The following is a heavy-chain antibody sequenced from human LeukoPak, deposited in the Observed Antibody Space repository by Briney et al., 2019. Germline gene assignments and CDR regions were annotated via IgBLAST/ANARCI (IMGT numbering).Heavy chain of an antibody. CDR1: GYTFSSYA. Sequence: GGSLRLSCAASGYTFSSYAMSWVRQAPGKGLEWVSAISGSGGSTYYADSVKGRFTISRDNSKNTLYLQMNSLRAEDTAVYYCARALYSYGFEDYWGQGTLVTVSS. V-gene: IGHV3-23*01. D-gene: IGHD5-18*01. J-gene: IGHJ4*02. CDR2: ISGSGGST. CDR3: ARALYSYGFEDY.